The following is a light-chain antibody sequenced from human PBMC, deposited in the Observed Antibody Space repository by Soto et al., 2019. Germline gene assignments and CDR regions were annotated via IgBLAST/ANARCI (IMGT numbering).Light chain of an antibody. CDR1: SSDVGGYNY. V-gene: IGLV2-14*01. Sequence: QSALTQPASVSGSPGQSITLSCTGTSSDVGGYNYVSWYQQHPDKAPKLIIYEGTYRPSGVSNRFSGSKSDNTASLTISGLQAEDEADYYCSSYTSSSTYVVFGGGTKLTVL. J-gene: IGLJ2*01. CDR3: SSYTSSSTYVV. CDR2: EGT.